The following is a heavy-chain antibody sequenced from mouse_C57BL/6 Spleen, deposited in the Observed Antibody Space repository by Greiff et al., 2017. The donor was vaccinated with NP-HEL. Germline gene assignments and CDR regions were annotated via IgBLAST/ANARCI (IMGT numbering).Heavy chain of an antibody. D-gene: IGHD1-1*02. V-gene: IGHV1-81*01. CDR3: AIWSPFAY. CDR1: GYTFTSYG. CDR2: IYPRSGNT. Sequence: VQRVESGAELARPGASVKLSCKASGYTFTSYGISWVKQRTGQGLEWIGEIYPRSGNTYYNEKFKGKATLTADKSSSTAYMELRSLTSEDSAVYFCAIWSPFAYWGQGTLVTVSA. J-gene: IGHJ3*01.